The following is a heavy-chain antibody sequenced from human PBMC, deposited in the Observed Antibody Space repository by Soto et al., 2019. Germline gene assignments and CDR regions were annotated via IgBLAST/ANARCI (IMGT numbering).Heavy chain of an antibody. D-gene: IGHD4-17*01. V-gene: IGHV3-23*01. CDR2: ISGSGGST. CDR1: GFTFSSYA. J-gene: IGHJ4*02. Sequence: GSLRLSCAASGFTFSSYAMSWVRQAPGKGLEWVSAISGSGGSTYYADSVKGRFTISRDNAKNSLYLQMNSLRDEDTAVYYCVRDPAVTTFFDNWGQGIQVTVSS. CDR3: VRDPAVTTFFDN.